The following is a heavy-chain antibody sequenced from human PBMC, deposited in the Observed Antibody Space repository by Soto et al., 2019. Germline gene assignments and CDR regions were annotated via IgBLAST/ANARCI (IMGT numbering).Heavy chain of an antibody. CDR1: GYTFTGYY. V-gene: IGHV1-2*02. CDR3: ARAEGYRYGPYYYYYGMDV. Sequence: GASVKVSCKASGYTFTGYYMHWVRQAPGQGLEWMGWINPNSGGTNYAQKFQGRVTMTRDTSISTAYMELSRLRSDDTAVYYCARAEGYRYGPYYYYYGMDVWGQGTTVTVSS. CDR2: INPNSGGT. D-gene: IGHD5-18*01. J-gene: IGHJ6*02.